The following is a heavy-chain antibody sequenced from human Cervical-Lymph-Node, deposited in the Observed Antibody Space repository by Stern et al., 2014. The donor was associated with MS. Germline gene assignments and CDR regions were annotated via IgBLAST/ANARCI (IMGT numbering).Heavy chain of an antibody. CDR3: AAHIRATLFDF. J-gene: IGHJ4*02. CDR1: GFSLNTNGVG. V-gene: IGHV2-5*02. D-gene: IGHD2-21*01. CDR2: IYWDDDK. Sequence: QVTLKESGPSLVKPTQTLTLTCTFSGFSLNTNGVGVGWVRQPQGKALEWLAIIYWDDDKRYSPSLKSRLSITKDTAKNQVVLTMTNMDPVDTATYFCAAHIRATLFDFWGQGTLVTVSS.